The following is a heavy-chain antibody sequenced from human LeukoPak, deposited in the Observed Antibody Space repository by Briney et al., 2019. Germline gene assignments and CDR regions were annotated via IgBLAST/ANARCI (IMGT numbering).Heavy chain of an antibody. CDR3: ARPKDSSGYYEDAFDI. CDR2: IYYSGST. D-gene: IGHD3-22*01. V-gene: IGHV4-38-2*02. CDR1: GYSISSGYY. Sequence: SETLSLTCTVSGYSISSGYYWGWIRQSPGKGLEWIGSIYYSGSTYYNPSLKSRVTISVDTSKNQFSLKLSSVTAADTAVYYCARPKDSSGYYEDAFDIWGQGTMVTVSS. J-gene: IGHJ3*02.